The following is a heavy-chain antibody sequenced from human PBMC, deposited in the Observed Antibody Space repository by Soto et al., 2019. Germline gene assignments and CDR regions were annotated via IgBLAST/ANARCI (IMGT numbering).Heavy chain of an antibody. CDR3: ARVHHHYVSSGAFQH. Sequence: QVQLVQSGAEVKKPGSSVKVSCKSSGGTFSSYTISWVRQAPGQGPEWMGRIIPILGIANYAQKFQGRAPINADTSTITDYIELSSLGSEDTAVYYCARVHHHYVSSGAFQHWGQGTLVTVSS. V-gene: IGHV1-69*02. J-gene: IGHJ1*01. CDR1: GGTFSSYT. D-gene: IGHD3-22*01. CDR2: IIPILGIA.